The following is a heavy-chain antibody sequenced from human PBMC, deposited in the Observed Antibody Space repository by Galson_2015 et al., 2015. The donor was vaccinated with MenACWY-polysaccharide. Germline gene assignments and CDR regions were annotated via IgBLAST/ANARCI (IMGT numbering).Heavy chain of an antibody. V-gene: IGHV3-23*01. CDR3: AKDTLHAAGPAQH. CDR1: GFTFSSSV. J-gene: IGHJ1*01. D-gene: IGHD6-13*01. Sequence: SLRLSCAASGFTFSSSVMSWVRQAPGKGLEWVAVIVGSGANTYYTDSVKGRFIISRDNSKNTVYLQMNSLRAEDTALYYCAKDTLHAAGPAQHCGQGTLLTVSS. CDR2: IVGSGANT.